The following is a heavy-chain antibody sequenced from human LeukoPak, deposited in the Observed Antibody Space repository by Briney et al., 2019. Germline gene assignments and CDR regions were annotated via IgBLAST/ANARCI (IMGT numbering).Heavy chain of an antibody. D-gene: IGHD2-21*02. CDR1: GFTFSSYG. CDR3: ASVPGGDYYFDY. Sequence: PGGSLRLSCAASGFTFSSYGMHWVRQAPGKGLEWVAVIWYDGSNKYYADSVKGRSTISRDNSKNTLYLQMNSLRAEDTAVYYCASVPGGDYYFDYWGQGTLVTVSS. CDR2: IWYDGSNK. J-gene: IGHJ4*02. V-gene: IGHV3-33*01.